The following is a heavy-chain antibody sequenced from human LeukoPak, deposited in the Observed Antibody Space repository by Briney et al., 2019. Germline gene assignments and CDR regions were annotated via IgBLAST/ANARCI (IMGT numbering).Heavy chain of an antibody. CDR1: GYTFTHHG. V-gene: IGHV1-18*01. J-gene: IGHJ4*02. CDR2: ISCYNGDA. Sequence: GASVKVSCKASGYTFTHHGISWVRQAPGQGLEWMGWISCYNGDAINAQNVQGRVTMTTDASTRTAYIEVRNLRSDDTAMYYCARDPSNSSGYHAHFDSWGQGTLVTVSS. D-gene: IGHD3-22*01. CDR3: ARDPSNSSGYHAHFDS.